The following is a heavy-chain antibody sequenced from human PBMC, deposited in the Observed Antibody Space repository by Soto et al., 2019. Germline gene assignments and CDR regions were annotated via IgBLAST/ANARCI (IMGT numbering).Heavy chain of an antibody. J-gene: IGHJ4*02. Sequence: QVQLVESGGGVVQPGRSLRLSCAASGFTFSSYGMHWVRQAPGKGLEWVAVIWYDGSSKYYADSVKGRFTTSRDNSTNTRYLQMNSLRAEDKAVYYCARDCAGYSSGWYQRGGFDYWGQGTLVTVSS. CDR2: IWYDGSSK. D-gene: IGHD6-19*01. V-gene: IGHV3-33*01. CDR1: GFTFSSYG. CDR3: ARDCAGYSSGWYQRGGFDY.